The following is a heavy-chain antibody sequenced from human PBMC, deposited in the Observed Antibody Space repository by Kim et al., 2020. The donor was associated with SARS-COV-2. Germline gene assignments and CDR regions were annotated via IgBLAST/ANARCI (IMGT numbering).Heavy chain of an antibody. CDR1: GFTFSSYV. CDR2: ICAGGFST. D-gene: IGHD1-26*01. V-gene: IGHV3-23*01. CDR3: AVVLGTAWFDQGAIEY. Sequence: GGSLRLSCAASGFTFSSYVMNWVRQAPGKGLEWVSGICAGGFSTYYPDSVKGRFTISRDNARNMVYLQMNSLRVEDTAGYFCAVVLGTAWFDQGAIEYWGQGTLVSVSS. J-gene: IGHJ4*02.